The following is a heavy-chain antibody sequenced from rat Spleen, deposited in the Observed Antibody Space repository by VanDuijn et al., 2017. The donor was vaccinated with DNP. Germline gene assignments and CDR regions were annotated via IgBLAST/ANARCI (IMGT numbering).Heavy chain of an antibody. V-gene: IGHV5-7*01. CDR2: INYEGSNT. Sequence: EVQLVESDGGLVQPGRSLKLSCAASGFSFSNYYMAWVRQAPTKGLEWVATINYEGSNTYYRDSVKGRFTISRDNAKSTLYLQMDSLRSEDTATYYCATGLGDYWGQGVMVTVSS. CDR3: ATGLGDY. CDR1: GFSFSNYY. J-gene: IGHJ2*01. D-gene: IGHD5-1*01.